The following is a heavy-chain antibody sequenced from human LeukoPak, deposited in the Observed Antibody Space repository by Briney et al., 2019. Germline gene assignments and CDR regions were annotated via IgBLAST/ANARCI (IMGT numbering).Heavy chain of an antibody. Sequence: SETLSLTCTVSGVSISTGAYYWTWIRQHPGKGLEWLGYIYFSGSTYYNPSLKSRLTIPVDTSENQFSLKLSSVTAADTAVYYCARGVVNYYYAMDVWGQGTTVTVSS. CDR2: IYFSGST. D-gene: IGHD3-22*01. CDR1: GVSISTGAYY. V-gene: IGHV4-31*03. CDR3: ARGVVNYYYAMDV. J-gene: IGHJ6*02.